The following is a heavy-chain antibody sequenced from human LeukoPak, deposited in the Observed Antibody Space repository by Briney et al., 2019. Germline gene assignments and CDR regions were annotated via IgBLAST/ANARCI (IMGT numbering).Heavy chain of an antibody. V-gene: IGHV7-4-1*02. Sequence: ASVKVSCKASGYSFTTYPINWVRHAPGQGLEWMGWINTNTGNPTYAQGFTGRFVFSLDTSVSTAYLQISSLEAEDTAMYYCAKEDGSMSFGVWGQGTLVTVSS. D-gene: IGHD3-3*01. CDR2: INTNTGNP. CDR3: AKEDGSMSFGV. J-gene: IGHJ4*02. CDR1: GYSFTTYP.